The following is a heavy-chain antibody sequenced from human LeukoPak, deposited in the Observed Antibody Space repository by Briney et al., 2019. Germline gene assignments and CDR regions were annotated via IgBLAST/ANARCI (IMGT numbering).Heavy chain of an antibody. D-gene: IGHD6-13*01. CDR3: ARGRGSWYGVYFDY. CDR1: GFTFTDYW. J-gene: IGHJ4*02. V-gene: IGHV3-7*01. CDR2: IKRDGSEK. Sequence: GGSLRLSCAASGFTFTDYWMSWVRQAPGKGLEWVANIKRDGSEKYYVDSVKGRFTISRDNAKNSLYLQLNSLRTEDTAVYYCARGRGSWYGVYFDYWGQGALVTVSS.